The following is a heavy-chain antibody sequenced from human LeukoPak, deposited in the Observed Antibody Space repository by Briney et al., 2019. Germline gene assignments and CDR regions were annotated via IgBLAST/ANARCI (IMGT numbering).Heavy chain of an antibody. D-gene: IGHD5-12*01. CDR2: VSAYNGNT. J-gene: IGHJ3*02. V-gene: IGHV1-18*01. Sequence: ASVKVSCKASGYTSTSYGISWVRQAPGQGLEWMGWVSAYNGNTNYAQKLQDRVTMTTETSTSTAYMELRSLRSDDTAVYYCASNIRWLDAFDIWGQGTMVTVSS. CDR3: ASNIRWLDAFDI. CDR1: GYTSTSYG.